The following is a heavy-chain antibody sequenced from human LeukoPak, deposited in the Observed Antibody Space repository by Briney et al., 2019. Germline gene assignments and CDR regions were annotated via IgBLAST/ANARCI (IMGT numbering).Heavy chain of an antibody. J-gene: IGHJ5*02. D-gene: IGHD4-17*01. CDR2: IYYSGST. Sequence: SETLSLTCTVSGGSISSYAYFWGWIRQPPGKGLEWIGTIYYSGSTYYNPSLESRVTISVDTSKNQFSLKLSSVTAADTAVYYCAREVAVTTFSAWFDPWGQGTLVTVSS. CDR3: AREVAVTTFSAWFDP. V-gene: IGHV4-39*07. CDR1: GGSISSYAYF.